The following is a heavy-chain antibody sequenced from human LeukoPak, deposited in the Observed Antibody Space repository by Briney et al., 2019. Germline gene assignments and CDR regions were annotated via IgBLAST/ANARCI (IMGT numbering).Heavy chain of an antibody. D-gene: IGHD3-10*01. Sequence: ASVKVSCKASGYTFTSYGISWVRQAPGQGLEWMGGIIPIFGTANYAQKFQGRVTITADESTSTAYMELSSLRSEDTAVYYCARDRNMVRGVIATFDYWGQGTLVTVSS. CDR1: GYTFTSYG. CDR2: IIPIFGTA. V-gene: IGHV1-69*13. CDR3: ARDRNMVRGVIATFDY. J-gene: IGHJ4*02.